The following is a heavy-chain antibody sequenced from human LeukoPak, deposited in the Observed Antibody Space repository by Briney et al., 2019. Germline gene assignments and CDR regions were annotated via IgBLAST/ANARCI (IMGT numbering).Heavy chain of an antibody. CDR2: VYSTGSN. Sequence: SETLSLTCIVTGGSISSYYWSWIRQPPGKGLEWIGYVYSTGSNKYTPSLESGVTISVDASKKQLSLRLRSVTAADSALYYCARVLSSENRNEGGDNAFDIWGQGTMVTVSS. CDR3: ARVLSSENRNEGGDNAFDI. CDR1: GGSISSYY. J-gene: IGHJ3*02. D-gene: IGHD1-14*01. V-gene: IGHV4-59*01.